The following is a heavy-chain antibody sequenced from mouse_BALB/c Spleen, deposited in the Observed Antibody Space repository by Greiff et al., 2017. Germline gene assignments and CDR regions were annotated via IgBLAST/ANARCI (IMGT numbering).Heavy chain of an antibody. J-gene: IGHJ1*01. D-gene: IGHD3-3*01. CDR2: INSNGGST. V-gene: IGHV5-6-2*01. CDR3: ARRDWPYWYFNV. CDR1: GFTFSSYY. Sequence: EVKLVESGGGLVKLGGSLKLSCAASGFTFSSYYMSWVRQTPEKRLELVAAINSNGGSTYYPDTVKGRFTISRDNAKNTLYLQMSSLKSEDTALYYCARRDWPYWYFNVWGAGTTVTVSS.